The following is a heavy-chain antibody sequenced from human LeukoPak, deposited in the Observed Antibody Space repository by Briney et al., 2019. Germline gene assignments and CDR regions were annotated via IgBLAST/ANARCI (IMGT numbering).Heavy chain of an antibody. CDR3: APTYEQWLVHGYFDY. Sequence: TGGSLRLSCAASGFTFSSYAMSWVRQAPGKGLEWVSAISGSGGSTYYADSVKGRFTISRDNSKNTLYLQMSSLRAEDTAVYYCAPTYEQWLVHGYFDYWGQGTLVTVSS. V-gene: IGHV3-23*01. J-gene: IGHJ4*02. D-gene: IGHD6-19*01. CDR1: GFTFSSYA. CDR2: ISGSGGST.